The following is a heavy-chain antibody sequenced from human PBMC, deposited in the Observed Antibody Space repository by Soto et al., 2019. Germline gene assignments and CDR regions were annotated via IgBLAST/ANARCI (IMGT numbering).Heavy chain of an antibody. Sequence: GESLKISCKGSGYGFTNYWIGWVRQMPGKGLEWMGIIYLGDSDTRYSPSFQGQVTIPADKSISTAYLQWNSLKASDTAIYYCARRSGGQRFGPAYADLWGQGTLVTVSS. J-gene: IGHJ5*02. CDR1: GYGFTNYW. CDR2: IYLGDSDT. CDR3: ARRSGGQRFGPAYADL. D-gene: IGHD3-16*01. V-gene: IGHV5-51*01.